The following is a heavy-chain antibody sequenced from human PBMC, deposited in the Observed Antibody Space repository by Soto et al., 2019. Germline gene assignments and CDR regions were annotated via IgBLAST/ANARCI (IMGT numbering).Heavy chain of an antibody. CDR2: INCDGNTA. Sequence: EVQLVESGGAVVQPGGSLRLSCAGSGFTFRNYWMHWVRQAPGKGLVWVSRINCDGNTANYADSVKGRFTISRDNAKNTFYLQMNSLSVEDTAVSYCSRELRGVTVGYWGQGTLVTVSS. D-gene: IGHD3-10*01. V-gene: IGHV3-74*01. CDR1: GFTFRNYW. J-gene: IGHJ4*02. CDR3: SRELRGVTVGY.